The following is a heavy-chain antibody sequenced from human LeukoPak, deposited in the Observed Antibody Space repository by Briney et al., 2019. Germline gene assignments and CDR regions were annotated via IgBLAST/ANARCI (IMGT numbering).Heavy chain of an antibody. V-gene: IGHV3-23*01. D-gene: IGHD3-10*01. J-gene: IGHJ4*02. Sequence: GGSLRLSCAASGFTFSSYAMGWVRQAPGKGLEWVSIIGSGGATYYADSVKGRFTISRDNSKNTLYLQMNSLRAEDTAVYYCAKGRTAGGSDDYHYYFDYWGQGTLVTVSS. CDR1: GFTFSSYA. CDR3: AKGRTAGGSDDYHYYFDY. CDR2: IGSGGAT.